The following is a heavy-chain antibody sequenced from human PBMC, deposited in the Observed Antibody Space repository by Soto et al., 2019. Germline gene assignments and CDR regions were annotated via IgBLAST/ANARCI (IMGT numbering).Heavy chain of an antibody. J-gene: IGHJ6*02. CDR1: GYTFTGYY. V-gene: IGHV1-2*04. Sequence: QVQLVQSGAEVKKPGASVKVSCKASGYTFTGYYMHWVRQAPGQGLEWMGWINPNSGGTNYAQKFQGWVTMTRDTSISTAYMELSRLRSDDTAVYYCARVPSSSFQGGWWKYGMDVWGQGTTVTVSS. CDR3: ARVPSSSFQGGWWKYGMDV. CDR2: INPNSGGT. D-gene: IGHD6-6*01.